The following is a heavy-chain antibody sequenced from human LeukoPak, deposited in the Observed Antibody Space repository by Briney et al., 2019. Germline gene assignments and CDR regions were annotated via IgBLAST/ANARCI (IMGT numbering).Heavy chain of an antibody. CDR1: GFTVSSNY. J-gene: IGHJ4*02. CDR3: ARRGTSGYYFDY. CDR2: IYSGGST. V-gene: IGHV3-53*05. Sequence: GGSLRLSCAASGFTVSSNYMSWVRQAPGKGLEWVSVIYSGGSTYYADSVKGRFTISRDNSKNTVYMEMESLTAEDTAVYYCARRGTSGYYFDYWGQGNLVTVSP. D-gene: IGHD3-3*01.